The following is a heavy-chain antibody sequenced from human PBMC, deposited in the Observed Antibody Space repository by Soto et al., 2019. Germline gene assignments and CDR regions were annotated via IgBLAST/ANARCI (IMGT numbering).Heavy chain of an antibody. CDR1: GYSFSTNW. CDR2: IYPGDSDT. D-gene: IGHD1-26*01. V-gene: IGHV5-51*01. Sequence: PGESLKISCKGSGYSFSTNWIGWVRQMPGKGLEWMGIIYPGDSDTRYSPSFEGQVAISADKSIDTAYLQWSSLKASDTAMYYCARHSGIVTEGNEWGQGTLVTVSS. J-gene: IGHJ4*02. CDR3: ARHSGIVTEGNE.